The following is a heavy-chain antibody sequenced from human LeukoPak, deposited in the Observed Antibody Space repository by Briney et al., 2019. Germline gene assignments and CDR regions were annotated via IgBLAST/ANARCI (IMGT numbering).Heavy chain of an antibody. D-gene: IGHD6-13*01. Sequence: SETLSLTCTVSGGSISGYYWSWIRQPPGKGLEWIGYIYYSGSTNYNPSLKSRVTISVDTSKNQFSLRLSSVTAADTAVYYCARVTGYVMEDYFDYWGQGTLVTVSS. CDR1: GGSISGYY. J-gene: IGHJ4*02. CDR3: ARVTGYVMEDYFDY. CDR2: IYYSGST. V-gene: IGHV4-59*01.